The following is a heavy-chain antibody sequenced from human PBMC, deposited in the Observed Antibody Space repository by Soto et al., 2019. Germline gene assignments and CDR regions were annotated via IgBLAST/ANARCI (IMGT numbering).Heavy chain of an antibody. CDR3: AKDGPVAGKDSYYYGMDV. J-gene: IGHJ6*02. CDR2: ISYDGSNK. CDR1: GFTFSSYG. D-gene: IGHD6-19*01. Sequence: QVQLVESGGGVVQPGRSLRLSCAASGFTFSSYGMHWVRQAPGKGLEWVAVISYDGSNKYYADSVKGRFTISRDNSKNTLYLQMNSLRAEDTAVYYCAKDGPVAGKDSYYYGMDVWGQGTTVTVSS. V-gene: IGHV3-30*18.